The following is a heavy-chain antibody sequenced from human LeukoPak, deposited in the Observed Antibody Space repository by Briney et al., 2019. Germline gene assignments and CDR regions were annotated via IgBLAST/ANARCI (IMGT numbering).Heavy chain of an antibody. CDR3: ARDSSGWNTFDY. D-gene: IGHD6-19*01. CDR2: INPNSGGT. J-gene: IGHJ4*02. Sequence: ASVKVSCKASGYTFGDYFMHWVRQAPGQGLEWMGWINPNSGGTNYAQKFRGWVTMTRDTSISTAYMELSRLRSDDTAVYYCARDSSGWNTFDYWGQGTLVTVSS. V-gene: IGHV1-2*04. CDR1: GYTFGDYF.